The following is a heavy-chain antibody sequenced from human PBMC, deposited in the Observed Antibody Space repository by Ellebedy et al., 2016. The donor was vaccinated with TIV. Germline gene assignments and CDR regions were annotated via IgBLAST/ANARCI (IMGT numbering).Heavy chain of an antibody. CDR2: IYYSGST. D-gene: IGHD4-23*01. J-gene: IGHJ2*01. V-gene: IGHV4-31*03. Sequence: MPSETLSLTCTVSGGSISSGGHYWCWMRQHPGKGLEWIGYIYYSGSTNYKPSLKSGFTTSVDTSKNKFSLKLNSVTAADTAVYYCARGGAGGYWYFDLWGRGTLVTVSS. CDR1: GGSISSGGHY. CDR3: ARGGAGGYWYFDL.